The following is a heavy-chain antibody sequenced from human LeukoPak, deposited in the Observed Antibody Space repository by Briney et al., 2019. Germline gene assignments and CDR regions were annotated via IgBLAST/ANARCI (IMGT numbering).Heavy chain of an antibody. V-gene: IGHV1-8*01. CDR2: MNPNNAYR. J-gene: IGHJ4*02. Sequence: GVSVKVSCKTSGYSFTNYDINWVRQATGQGLEWMGWMNPNNAYRAYAQKFQGRVTMTKDTSTGTAYMELSSLTSEDMAVYYCARSRRFESSGLFDYWGQGTLVIVSS. CDR3: ARSRRFESSGLFDY. CDR1: GYSFTNYD. D-gene: IGHD6-19*01.